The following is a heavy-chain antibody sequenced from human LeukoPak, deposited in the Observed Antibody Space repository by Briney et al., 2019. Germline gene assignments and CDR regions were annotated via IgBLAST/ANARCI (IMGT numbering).Heavy chain of an antibody. J-gene: IGHJ4*02. V-gene: IGHV3-64D*09. CDR1: GFTFKKYA. CDR3: VKDLYYDNSGYYSGAFDY. CDR2: INSNGGRT. Sequence: GGSLRLSCAASGFTFKKYAMHWVRQAPGKGLEYVSAINSNGGRTYYADSVKGRFTISRDNSKNTLYLQMSSLRVDDTAVYYCVKDLYYDNSGYYSGAFDYWGQGTLVTVSS. D-gene: IGHD3-22*01.